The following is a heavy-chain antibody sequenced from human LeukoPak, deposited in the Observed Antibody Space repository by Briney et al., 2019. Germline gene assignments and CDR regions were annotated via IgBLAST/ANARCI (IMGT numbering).Heavy chain of an antibody. Sequence: SETLSLTCTVSGGSVSNRNYCWGWIRQPPGKQLEWIGSIDYSGSPLYNPSLKSRVTISVDTSKNQFSLKLSSVTAADTAVYYCARPLDCNYGGTAFDIWGQGTMVTVSS. V-gene: IGHV4-39*01. CDR2: IDYSGSP. CDR3: ARPLDCNYGGTAFDI. D-gene: IGHD4-23*01. J-gene: IGHJ3*02. CDR1: GGSVSNRNYC.